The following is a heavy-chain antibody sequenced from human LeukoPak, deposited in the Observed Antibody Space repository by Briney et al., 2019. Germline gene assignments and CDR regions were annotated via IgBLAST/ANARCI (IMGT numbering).Heavy chain of an antibody. Sequence: GASVTVSCKVSGYTLAELSMHWVRQAPGKGLEWMGGFDPEDGETIYAQKFQGRVTMTEDTSTDTAYMELSSLRSEDTAVYYCAMWTSGWLASDYWGQATLVTVSS. D-gene: IGHD6-19*01. CDR1: GYTLAELS. CDR2: FDPEDGET. V-gene: IGHV1-24*01. CDR3: AMWTSGWLASDY. J-gene: IGHJ4*02.